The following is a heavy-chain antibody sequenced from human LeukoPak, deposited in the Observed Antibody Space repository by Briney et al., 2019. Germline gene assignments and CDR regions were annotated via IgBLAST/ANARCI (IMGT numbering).Heavy chain of an antibody. CDR2: IYTSGST. D-gene: IGHD2-2*01. Sequence: SETLSLTCTVSGGSISSYYWSWIRQPAGKGLEWIGRIYTSGSTNYNPSLKSRVSMSVDTSKNQFSLKLSSVTAADTAVYYCARGLCSSTSCYGGFGDRGYYYYYMDVWGKGTTVTVSS. J-gene: IGHJ6*03. CDR3: ARGLCSSTSCYGGFGDRGYYYYYMDV. V-gene: IGHV4-4*07. CDR1: GGSISSYY.